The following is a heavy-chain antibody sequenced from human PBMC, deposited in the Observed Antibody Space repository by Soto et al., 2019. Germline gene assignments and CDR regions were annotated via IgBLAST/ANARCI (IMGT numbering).Heavy chain of an antibody. CDR1: GDLLNNSA. CDR2: LSPLFSTT. Sequence: QVQLVQSGAEVKEPGASVKVSCKATGDLLNNSAFNWVLQTPGQGLGWLGRLSPLFSTTNYAPNFQASVTIGADELTMIVYLEVSHLESKDTAMYDSGACSRVVVAGCFMIWGQGARVTVSP. D-gene: IGHD2-15*01. CDR3: GACSRVVVAGCFMI. J-gene: IGHJ1*01. V-gene: IGHV1-69*01.